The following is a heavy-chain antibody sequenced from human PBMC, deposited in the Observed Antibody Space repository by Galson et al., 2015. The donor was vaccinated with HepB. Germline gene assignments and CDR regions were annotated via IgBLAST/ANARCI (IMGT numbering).Heavy chain of an antibody. Sequence: SVKVSCKASGGTFSSYAISWVRQAPGQGLEWMGGIIPIFGTANYAQKFQGRVTITADESTSTAYMELSSLRSEDTAVYYCARGMVQGVYYYYYYYMDVWGKGTTVTVSS. J-gene: IGHJ6*03. CDR3: ARGMVQGVYYYYYYYMDV. V-gene: IGHV1-69*13. CDR2: IIPIFGTA. D-gene: IGHD3-10*01. CDR1: GGTFSSYA.